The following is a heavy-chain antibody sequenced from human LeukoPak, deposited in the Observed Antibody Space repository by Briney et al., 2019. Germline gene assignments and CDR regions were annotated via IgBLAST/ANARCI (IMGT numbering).Heavy chain of an antibody. D-gene: IGHD3-22*01. V-gene: IGHV3-23*01. CDR1: GFTFSSYA. Sequence: GGSLRLSCAASGFTFSSYAMSWVRQAPGKGLEWVSPISAGGGDTYYAASVKGRFTISRDNSRNTLFLQMNSLRAEDTAEYYCAKDRPLNYDSSTSMIDYWGQGTLVTVSS. J-gene: IGHJ4*02. CDR2: ISAGGGDT. CDR3: AKDRPLNYDSSTSMIDY.